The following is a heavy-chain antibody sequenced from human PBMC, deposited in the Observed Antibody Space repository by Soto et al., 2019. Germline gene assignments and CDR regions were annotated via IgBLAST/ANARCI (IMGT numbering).Heavy chain of an antibody. CDR2: ISGSGGST. CDR3: AKWGYCSSTSCYAYYGMDV. CDR1: GFTFSSYA. J-gene: IGHJ6*02. D-gene: IGHD2-2*01. Sequence: GGSLRLSCAASGFTFSSYAMSWFRQAPGKGLEWVSAISGSGGSTYYADSVKGRFTISRDNSKNTLYLQMNSLRAEDTAVYYCAKWGYCSSTSCYAYYGMDVWGQGTTVTVSS. V-gene: IGHV3-23*01.